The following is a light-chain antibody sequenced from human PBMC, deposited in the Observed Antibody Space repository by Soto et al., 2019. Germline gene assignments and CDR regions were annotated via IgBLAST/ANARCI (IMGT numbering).Light chain of an antibody. CDR2: KAS. Sequence: DIQMTQSPSTLSASVGDRVTITCRASQSISDLLAWYQQKPGKAPKLLIYKASSLKSGVPSRFSGSGSGTEYTLTISSLQPDDFATYYRQQYNGYWTFGQGTKVEIK. V-gene: IGKV1-5*03. CDR1: QSISDL. J-gene: IGKJ1*01. CDR3: QQYNGYWT.